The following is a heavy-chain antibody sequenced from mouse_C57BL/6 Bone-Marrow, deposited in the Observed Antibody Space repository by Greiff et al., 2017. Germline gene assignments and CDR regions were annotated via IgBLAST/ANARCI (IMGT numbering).Heavy chain of an antibody. Sequence: DVMLVESGRDLVKPGGSLKLSCAASGFTFSSYGMSLVRQTPDTRMGLVATISSGGSYTYYPDSVKGRFTISRDNAKNTLYLQMSSLKSEETAMYYCARPLTCYYARDYGGQGTSVTVSS. V-gene: IGHV5-6*02. CDR3: ARPLTCYYARDY. CDR1: GFTFSSYG. CDR2: ISSGGSYT. J-gene: IGHJ4*01.